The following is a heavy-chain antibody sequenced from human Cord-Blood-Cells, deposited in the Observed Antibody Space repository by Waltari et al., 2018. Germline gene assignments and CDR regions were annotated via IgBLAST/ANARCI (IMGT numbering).Heavy chain of an antibody. CDR3: AKPGAMGAISW. D-gene: IGHD1-26*01. J-gene: IGHJ4*02. Sequence: QVQLVESGGGVVQPGGSRRLSCGASGFPFSSYGMHWVRQAPGKGLEWVAFIRYDGSNKYYADSVKGRFTISRDNSKNTLYLQMNSLRAEDTAVYYCAKPGAMGAISWWGQGTLVTVSS. V-gene: IGHV3-30*02. CDR2: IRYDGSNK. CDR1: GFPFSSYG.